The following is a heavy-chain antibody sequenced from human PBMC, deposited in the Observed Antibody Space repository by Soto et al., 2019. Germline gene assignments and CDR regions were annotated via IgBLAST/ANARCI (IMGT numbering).Heavy chain of an antibody. CDR1: GFTFSSYG. CDR2: ISYDGSNK. CDR3: AKDQETSVRNYYGMDV. V-gene: IGHV3-30*18. J-gene: IGHJ6*02. Sequence: PGGSLRLSCATSGFTFSSYGMHWVRQAPGKGLEWVAVISYDGSNKYYADSVKGRFTISRDISKNTVYLQMNSLRAEDTAVYYCAKDQETSVRNYYGMDVWRQGTTVTVSS.